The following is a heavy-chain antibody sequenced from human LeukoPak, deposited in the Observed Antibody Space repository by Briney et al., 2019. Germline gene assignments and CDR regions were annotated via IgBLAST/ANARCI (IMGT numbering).Heavy chain of an antibody. V-gene: IGHV3-23*01. Sequence: GGFLRLSCAASGFTFSSYPMNWVRQAPGKGLEWVSAISGNGNTFYADSVKGRFTISRDNSKNTLYLQMNSLRAEDTAVYYCARYFYDILTGYTYWGQGTLVTVSS. CDR3: ARYFYDILTGYTY. CDR2: ISGNGNT. J-gene: IGHJ4*02. CDR1: GFTFSSYP. D-gene: IGHD3-9*01.